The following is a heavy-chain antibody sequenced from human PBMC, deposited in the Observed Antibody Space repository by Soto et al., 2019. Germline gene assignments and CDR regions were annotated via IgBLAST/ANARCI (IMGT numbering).Heavy chain of an antibody. CDR2: INAGYGNT. V-gene: IGHV1-3*01. CDR1: GYTFSSYA. J-gene: IGHJ6*02. Sequence: ASVKVSCKASGYTFSSYAMHWVRQAPGQRLEWMGWINAGYGNTKSSQKFQDRVTTSRDTSASTAYMELTSLRSEDTAVYYCARGGDIVVVVAATDYYYGMDVWGQGTTVTVSS. CDR3: ARGGDIVVVVAATDYYYGMDV. D-gene: IGHD2-15*01.